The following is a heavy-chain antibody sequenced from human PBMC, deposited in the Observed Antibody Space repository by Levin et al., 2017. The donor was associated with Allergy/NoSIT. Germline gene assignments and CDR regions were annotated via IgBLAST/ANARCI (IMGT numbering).Heavy chain of an antibody. CDR2: IKRKADGGTT. CDR1: GFTFSDAW. D-gene: IGHD2-2*01. V-gene: IGHV3-15*01. CDR3: TTGYCGSASCAPGAY. J-gene: IGHJ4*02. Sequence: GESLKISCAASGFTFSDAWMTWVRQAPGKGLEWVGRIKRKADGGTTDYAAPVQGRFTISRDDSKNTLYLQMNSLKTEDTAVYYCTTGYCGSASCAPGAYWGQGTLVTVSS.